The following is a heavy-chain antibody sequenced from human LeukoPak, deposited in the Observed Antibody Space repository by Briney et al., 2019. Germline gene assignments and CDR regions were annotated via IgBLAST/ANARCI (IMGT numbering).Heavy chain of an antibody. CDR1: GFTFSSSS. CDR3: AKEIFSVLLYIDY. D-gene: IGHD5/OR15-5a*01. V-gene: IGHV3-23*01. J-gene: IGHJ4*02. Sequence: GGSLRLSCAASGFTFSSSSISWVRQAPGKGLEWVSAITDAVGSTHYADSVKGRFTISSDNSKNTVYLQMNSLRPEDMAVYYCAKEIFSVLLYIDYWGQGTLVTVSS. CDR2: ITDAVGST.